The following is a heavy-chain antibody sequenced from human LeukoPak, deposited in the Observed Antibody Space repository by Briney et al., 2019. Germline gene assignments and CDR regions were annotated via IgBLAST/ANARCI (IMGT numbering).Heavy chain of an antibody. V-gene: IGHV3-74*01. CDR2: ISSDGTTT. CDR3: AIPGDNYAILSLVY. D-gene: IGHD3-9*01. J-gene: IGHJ4*02. Sequence: PGGSLRLSRAASVFTLSEYWMHWVRQAAGKGLAWVSRISSDGTTTAYADSVKGRFTISRDSAKNMLYLQMNSLRVEDTAMYYCAIPGDNYAILSLVYWGQGTLVTVSS. CDR1: VFTLSEYW.